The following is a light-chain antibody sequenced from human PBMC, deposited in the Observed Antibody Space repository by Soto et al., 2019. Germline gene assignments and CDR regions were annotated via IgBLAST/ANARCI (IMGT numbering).Light chain of an antibody. CDR1: SSDVGGYNY. Sequence: QSVLTQPASVSGSPGQSITISCTGTSSDVGGYNYVSWYQHHPGKAPRLMIYEVNNRPSGVSNRFSASKSGNTASLTISGRQAEDEADFYCSSYASSSSHVVFGGGTKLTVL. CDR3: SSYASSSSHVV. V-gene: IGLV2-14*01. J-gene: IGLJ2*01. CDR2: EVN.